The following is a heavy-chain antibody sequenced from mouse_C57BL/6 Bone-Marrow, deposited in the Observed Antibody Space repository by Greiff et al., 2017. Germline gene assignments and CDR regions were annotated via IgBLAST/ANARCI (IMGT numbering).Heavy chain of an antibody. Sequence: QVQLQQSGAELMKPGASVKLSCKATGYTFTGYWLEWVKQRHGNGLEWNGEILPGCGSTNYNEKFKGKATFTTDTSSTTAYMQLSSLTTEDSAIYYCARDYDYVWFAYWGQGTLVTVSA. D-gene: IGHD2-4*01. J-gene: IGHJ3*01. V-gene: IGHV1-9*01. CDR3: ARDYDYVWFAY. CDR2: ILPGCGST. CDR1: GYTFTGYW.